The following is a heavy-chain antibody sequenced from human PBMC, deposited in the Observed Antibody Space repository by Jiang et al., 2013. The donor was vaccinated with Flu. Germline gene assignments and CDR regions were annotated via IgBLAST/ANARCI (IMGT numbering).Heavy chain of an antibody. CDR1: GFSLSGHA. CDR2: LLYDGINK. Sequence: QLLESGGGVVQPGRSLRLSCAASGFSLSGHAMHWVRQAPGKGLEWVAVLLYDGINKHYADSVMGRFTISRDNSKNTLFLQMNNLRPEDTAFYYCAKANDLDSWGQGTLVTVSS. J-gene: IGHJ5*01. CDR3: AKANDLDS. V-gene: IGHV3-30-3*01.